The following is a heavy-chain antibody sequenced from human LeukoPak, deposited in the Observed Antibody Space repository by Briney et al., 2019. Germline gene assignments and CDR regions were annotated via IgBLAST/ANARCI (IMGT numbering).Heavy chain of an antibody. V-gene: IGHV4-59*01. CDR1: GGSISSYY. CDR3: ARGLRNRSSGTRFDVFDI. D-gene: IGHD6-6*01. Sequence: SETLSLICAVYGGSISSYYWSWIRQPPGKGLEWIGYIYYSGSTNYRPSLKSRVTISVDTSKNQVSLRLRSVTAADTAVYYCARGLRNRSSGTRFDVFDIWGQGTMVTVSS. J-gene: IGHJ3*02. CDR2: IYYSGST.